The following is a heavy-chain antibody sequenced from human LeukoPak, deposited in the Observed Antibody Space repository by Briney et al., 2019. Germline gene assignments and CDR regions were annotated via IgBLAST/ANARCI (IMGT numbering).Heavy chain of an antibody. D-gene: IGHD6-13*01. Sequence: ASVKVSCEASGYTFTSYGISWVRQAPGQGLEWMGWISAYNGNTNYAQELQGRVTMTTDTSTSTAYMELRSLRSDDTAVYYCARDRRYSSSWYVRLYYYYYGMDVWGQGTTVTVSS. J-gene: IGHJ6*02. CDR1: GYTFTSYG. CDR2: ISAYNGNT. V-gene: IGHV1-18*01. CDR3: ARDRRYSSSWYVRLYYYYYGMDV.